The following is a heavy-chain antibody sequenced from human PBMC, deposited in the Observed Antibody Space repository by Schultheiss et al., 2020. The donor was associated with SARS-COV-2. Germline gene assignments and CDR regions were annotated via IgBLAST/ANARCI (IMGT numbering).Heavy chain of an antibody. CDR2: INPNSGGT. CDR3: ASGDYYDSSGPRHTQNKYFQH. Sequence: ASVKVSCKASGGTFSSYAISWVRQAPGQGLEWMGWINPNSGGTNYAQKFQGWVTMTRDTSISTAYMELRSLRSDDTAVYYCASGDYYDSSGPRHTQNKYFQHWGQGTLVTVSS. CDR1: GGTFSSYA. D-gene: IGHD3-22*01. V-gene: IGHV1-2*04. J-gene: IGHJ1*01.